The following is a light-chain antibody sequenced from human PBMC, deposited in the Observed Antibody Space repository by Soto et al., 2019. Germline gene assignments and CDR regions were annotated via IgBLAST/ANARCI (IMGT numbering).Light chain of an antibody. Sequence: QSALTQPRSVSGSPGQSVTISCTGTNSNIGFYNFVSWYQQHPDKAPHLVIYDVNKRPSGVPDRFSGSKSGNTASLTISGLQADDEAEYYCCSYAGTYIYVFGIGTKLTVL. CDR3: CSYAGTYIYV. CDR2: DVN. J-gene: IGLJ1*01. CDR1: NSNIGFYNF. V-gene: IGLV2-11*01.